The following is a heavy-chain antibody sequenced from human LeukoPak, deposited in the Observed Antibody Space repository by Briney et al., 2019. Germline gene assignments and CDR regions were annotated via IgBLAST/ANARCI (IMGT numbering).Heavy chain of an antibody. D-gene: IGHD3-10*01. J-gene: IGHJ4*02. CDR1: GYTFTSYY. CDR2: INPSGGST. Sequence: ASVKVSCKASGYTFTSYYMHWVRQAPGQGLEWMGIINPSGGSTSYAQKFQGRVTMTRDTSTSTVYMELSSLRAEDTAVYYCARADRGFGELVALSPYYFDYWGQGTLVTVSS. V-gene: IGHV1-46*01. CDR3: ARADRGFGELVALSPYYFDY.